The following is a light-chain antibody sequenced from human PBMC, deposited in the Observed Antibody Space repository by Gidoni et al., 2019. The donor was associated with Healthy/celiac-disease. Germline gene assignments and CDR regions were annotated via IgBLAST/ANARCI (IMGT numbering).Light chain of an antibody. CDR3: QQYDNLPLT. V-gene: IGKV1-33*01. CDR2: DAS. CDR1: QDISNY. J-gene: IGKJ4*01. Sequence: DIQMTQSPSSLSASVGDRVTIICQASQDISNYLNWYQQKPGKAPKLLIYDASNLETVVPSRFSGSGSGTDFTFTISSLQPEDIATYYCQQYDNLPLTFGGGTKVEIK.